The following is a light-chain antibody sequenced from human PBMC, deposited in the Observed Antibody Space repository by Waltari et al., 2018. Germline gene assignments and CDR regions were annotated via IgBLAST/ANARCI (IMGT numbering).Light chain of an antibody. CDR3: CSYTNTNTLV. J-gene: IGLJ1*01. Sequence: QSALTQPASVSGSPGQSITIPCTGTSSDVGGYNYVSWYQQHPGKVPKLMIHDVNNRPAGVSNRFSGSKSGNTASLTISGLQAEDEANYYCCSYTNTNTLVFGTGTKVTVL. V-gene: IGLV2-14*03. CDR2: DVN. CDR1: SSDVGGYNY.